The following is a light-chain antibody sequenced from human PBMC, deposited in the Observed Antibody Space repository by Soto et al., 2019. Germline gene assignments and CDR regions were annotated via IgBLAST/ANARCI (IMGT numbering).Light chain of an antibody. Sequence: QSVLTQPASVSGSPGQSITISCTGTSSDVGGYNYVSWYQQHPGKAPKLMIYDVSNRPSGVSNRFSGSKSGNTASLTISALQAEDEAEYYCSSYTSSSTPGVFGGGTKLTVL. CDR3: SSYTSSSTPGV. J-gene: IGLJ2*01. V-gene: IGLV2-14*01. CDR1: SSDVGGYNY. CDR2: DVS.